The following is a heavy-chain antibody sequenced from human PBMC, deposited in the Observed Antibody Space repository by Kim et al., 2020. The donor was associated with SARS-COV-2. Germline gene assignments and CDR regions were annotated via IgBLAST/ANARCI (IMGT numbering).Heavy chain of an antibody. CDR1: GFTFSNYW. V-gene: IGHV3-7*01. CDR3: VRGHLIKAADNF. CDR2: IKQDGGEE. D-gene: IGHD3-9*01. Sequence: GWSLRLSCEGSGFTFSNYWMSWVRQVPGRGLEWVAKIKQDGGEENYVDSVKGRFTISRDNAKNSLYLQMTSLRADDTAVYYCVRGHLIKAADNFWGQGTLVTVSS. J-gene: IGHJ4*02.